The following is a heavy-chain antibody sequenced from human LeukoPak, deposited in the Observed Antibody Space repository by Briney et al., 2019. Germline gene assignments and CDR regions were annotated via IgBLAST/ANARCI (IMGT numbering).Heavy chain of an antibody. D-gene: IGHD6-13*01. Sequence: SGTLSLTCAVSGGSISSSNWWSWVRQPPGKGLEWIGEIYHSGSTNYNPSLKSRVTISVDTSKNQFSLKLSSVTAADTAVYYCASSRPHPTAAPAYWGQGTLVTVSS. CDR3: ASSRPHPTAAPAY. J-gene: IGHJ4*02. V-gene: IGHV4-4*02. CDR2: IYHSGST. CDR1: GGSISSSNW.